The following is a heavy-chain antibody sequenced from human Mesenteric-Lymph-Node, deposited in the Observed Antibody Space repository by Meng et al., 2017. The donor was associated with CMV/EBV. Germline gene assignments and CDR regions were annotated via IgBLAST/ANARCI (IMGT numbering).Heavy chain of an antibody. J-gene: IGHJ4*02. CDR2: ISRSDSYR. Sequence: ESLKISCAASGSTFSSYAMHWVRQAPGKGLEWVSSISRSDSYRHYADSVKGRFTISRDNAKNSVDLQMTSLRAEDTAVYFCARQLLCSSSTCAARRWGQGTLVTVSS. D-gene: IGHD2-2*01. CDR3: ARQLLCSSSTCAARR. CDR1: GSTFSSYA. V-gene: IGHV3-21*04.